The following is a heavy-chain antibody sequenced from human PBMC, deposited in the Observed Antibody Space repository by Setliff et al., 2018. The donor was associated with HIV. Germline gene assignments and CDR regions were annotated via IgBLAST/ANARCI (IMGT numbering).Heavy chain of an antibody. CDR3: ARGVRGSSGWSFHYALDI. CDR1: GGSFSGYY. J-gene: IGHJ3*02. Sequence: SETLSLTCAVYGGSFSGYYWSWIRQPPGKGLEWIGEINHSGSTNYNPSLKSRVTIAVDTSKNQFSLKLTSVTAADTAIYYCARGVRGSSGWSFHYALDIWGQGTVVTVS. CDR2: INHSGST. D-gene: IGHD6-19*01. V-gene: IGHV4-34*01.